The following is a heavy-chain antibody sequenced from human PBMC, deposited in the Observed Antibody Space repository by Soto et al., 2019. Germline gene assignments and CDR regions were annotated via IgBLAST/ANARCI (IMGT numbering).Heavy chain of an antibody. Sequence: PCCCPRLSRAASGYTFGSYARRCIRKAPGKGLEWVSAISGSGGSTYYADSVKGRFTISRDNSKNTLYLQMNSLRAEDTAVYYCAKTLPLARLYYFDYWGQGTLVTVSS. CDR1: GYTFGSYA. CDR2: ISGSGGST. CDR3: AKTLPLARLYYFDY. J-gene: IGHJ4*02. V-gene: IGHV3-23*01.